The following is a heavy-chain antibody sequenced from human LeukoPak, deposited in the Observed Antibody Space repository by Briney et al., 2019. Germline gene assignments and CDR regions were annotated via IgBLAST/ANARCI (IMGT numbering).Heavy chain of an antibody. CDR2: ISYDGSNK. CDR1: GFTFSSYG. V-gene: IGHV3-30*18. CDR3: AKDYCSGGSCYRYYYYYYGMDV. Sequence: PGGSLRLSCAASGFTFSSYGMHWVRQAPGKGLEWVAVISYDGSNKYYADSVKGRFTISRDNSKNTLYLQMNSLRAEDTAVYYCAKDYCSGGSCYRYYYYYYGMDVWGQGTTVTVSS. J-gene: IGHJ6*02. D-gene: IGHD2-15*01.